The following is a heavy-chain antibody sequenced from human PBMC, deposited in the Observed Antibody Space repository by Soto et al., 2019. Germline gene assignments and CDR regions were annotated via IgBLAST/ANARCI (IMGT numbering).Heavy chain of an antibody. CDR3: AKLVIGYCSGNTCDDY. V-gene: IGHV3-30*18. J-gene: IGHJ4*02. Sequence: VQLLESGGGLIQPGGSLRLSCAASGFTFSYGIHWLRQAPGKGLEWVAYISYESSNKFYGDSVKGRFTISRDKSKNTQFLQMNSLRAEDTAVYYCAKLVIGYCSGNTCDDYWGQGTLVAVSS. D-gene: IGHD2-15*01. CDR2: ISYESSNK. CDR1: GFTFSYG.